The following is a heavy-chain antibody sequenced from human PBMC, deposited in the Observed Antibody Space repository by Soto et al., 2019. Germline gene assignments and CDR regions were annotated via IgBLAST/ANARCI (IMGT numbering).Heavy chain of an antibody. J-gene: IGHJ4*02. CDR1: GFTFSSYG. V-gene: IGHV3-33*01. Sequence: QVQLVESGGGVVQPGRSLRLSCAASGFTFSSYGMHWVRQAPGKGLEWVAVIWYDGSNKYYADSVKGRFTISRDKSKNTLDLQMNSLRAEDTAVYYCARGNGHFDYCGQGTLVTVSS. CDR3: ARGNGHFDY. CDR2: IWYDGSNK.